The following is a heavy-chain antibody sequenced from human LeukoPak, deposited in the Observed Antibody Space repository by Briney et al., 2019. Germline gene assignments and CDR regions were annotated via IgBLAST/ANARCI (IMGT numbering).Heavy chain of an antibody. CDR3: VREYSSSSGRAFDI. J-gene: IGHJ3*02. CDR2: ISTDGSST. D-gene: IGHD6-6*01. CDR1: GFTFSSYW. V-gene: IGHV3-74*01. Sequence: GGSLRLSCAASGFTFSSYWMHWVRQAPGKGLVWVSRISTDGSSTNSADSVKGRFTISRDNAKNTQYLQMNSLRAEDTAVYYCVREYSSSSGRAFDIWGQGTMVTVSP.